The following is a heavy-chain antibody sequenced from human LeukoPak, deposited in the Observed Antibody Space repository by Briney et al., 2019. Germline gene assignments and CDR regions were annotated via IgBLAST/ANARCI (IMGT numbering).Heavy chain of an antibody. CDR3: AISGVLEWLPWGH. CDR1: GYTFTSYG. CDR2: INPNSGGT. D-gene: IGHD3-3*01. J-gene: IGHJ4*02. V-gene: IGHV1-2*02. Sequence: ASVKVSCKASGYTFTSYGISWVRQAPGQGLEWMGWINPNSGGTNYAQKFQGRVTMTRDTSISTAYMELSRLRSDDTAVYYCAISGVLEWLPWGHWGPGTLVTVSS.